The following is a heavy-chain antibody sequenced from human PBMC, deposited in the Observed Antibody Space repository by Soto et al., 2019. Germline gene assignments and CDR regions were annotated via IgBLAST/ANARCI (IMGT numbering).Heavy chain of an antibody. CDR3: ARGGSYYDDY. CDR1: GYSFITYG. J-gene: IGHJ4*02. CDR2: VSPYNGNT. D-gene: IGHD1-26*01. Sequence: QVQLVQSGAEVKKPGASVKVSCKASGYSFITYGICWVRQAPGQGLEWMGWVSPYNGNTNYAQNFQGRVTMTTDTSTTTAYMELRSLTFDDTAVYYCARGGSYYDDYWGQGTLVTVSS. V-gene: IGHV1-18*01.